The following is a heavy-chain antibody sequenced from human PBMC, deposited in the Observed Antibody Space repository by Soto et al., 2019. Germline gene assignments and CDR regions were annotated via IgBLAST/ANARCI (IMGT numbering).Heavy chain of an antibody. V-gene: IGHV4-59*08. Sequence: PSETLSLTCTVSGGSISSYYWSWIRQPPGKGLEWIGYIYYSGSTNYNPSLKSRVTISVDTSKNQFSLKLSSVTAADTAVYYCARLDVGVVAAPFDYCGQGTLVTVSS. D-gene: IGHD2-15*01. CDR2: IYYSGST. CDR1: GGSISSYY. CDR3: ARLDVGVVAAPFDY. J-gene: IGHJ4*02.